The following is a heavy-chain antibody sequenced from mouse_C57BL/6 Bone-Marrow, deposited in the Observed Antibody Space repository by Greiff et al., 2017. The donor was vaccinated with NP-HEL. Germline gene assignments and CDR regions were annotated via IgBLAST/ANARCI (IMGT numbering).Heavy chain of an antibody. CDR2: ISSGGDYI. J-gene: IGHJ4*01. D-gene: IGHD1-1*01. Sequence: EVMLVESGEGLVKPGGSLKLSCAASGFTFSSYAMSWVRQTPEKRLEWVAYISSGGDYIYYADTVKGRFTIPRDNARNTLYLQMSSLKSEDTAMYYCTRDTVRPYYYAMDYWGQGTSVTVSS. V-gene: IGHV5-9-1*02. CDR3: TRDTVRPYYYAMDY. CDR1: GFTFSSYA.